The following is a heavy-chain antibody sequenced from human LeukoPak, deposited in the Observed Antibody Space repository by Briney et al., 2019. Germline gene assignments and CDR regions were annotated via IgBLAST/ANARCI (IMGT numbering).Heavy chain of an antibody. V-gene: IGHV3-7*01. Sequence: GGSLRLSCAASGFTFSSYSMNWVRQAPGKGLEWVANIKQDGSEKYYVDSVKGRFTISRDNAKNSLYLQMNSLRAEDTAVYYCARDRNYDFWSGYTNLGWFDPWGQGTLVTVSS. J-gene: IGHJ5*02. CDR2: IKQDGSEK. D-gene: IGHD3-3*01. CDR1: GFTFSSYS. CDR3: ARDRNYDFWSGYTNLGWFDP.